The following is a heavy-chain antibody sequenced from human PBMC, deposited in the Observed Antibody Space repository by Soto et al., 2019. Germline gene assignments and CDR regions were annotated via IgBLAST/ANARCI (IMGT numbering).Heavy chain of an antibody. Sequence: ASVKVSCEASGYTFNSYGISWVRQAPGQGLEWMGWVSAYNGNTDYAQKFQGRVTMTTDTSTNTAYMELRSLRAEDTALYYCAKGRGDSGYYSLFDYWGQGTLVTVSS. CDR2: VSAYNGNT. CDR1: GYTFNSYG. D-gene: IGHD3-22*01. J-gene: IGHJ4*02. V-gene: IGHV1-18*01. CDR3: AKGRGDSGYYSLFDY.